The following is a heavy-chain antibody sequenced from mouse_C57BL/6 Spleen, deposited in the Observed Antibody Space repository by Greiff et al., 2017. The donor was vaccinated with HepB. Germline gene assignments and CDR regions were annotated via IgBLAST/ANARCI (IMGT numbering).Heavy chain of an antibody. CDR1: GFSFNTYA. D-gene: IGHD1-1*01. J-gene: IGHJ3*01. V-gene: IGHV10-1*01. CDR3: VRDYGSSWFAY. CDR2: IRSKSNNYAT. Sequence: EVKLLESGGGLVQPKGSLKLSCAASGFSFNTYAMNWVRQAPGKGLEWVARIRSKSNNYATYYADSVKDRFTISRDDSESMLYLQMNNLKTEDTAMYYCVRDYGSSWFAYWGQGTLVTVSA.